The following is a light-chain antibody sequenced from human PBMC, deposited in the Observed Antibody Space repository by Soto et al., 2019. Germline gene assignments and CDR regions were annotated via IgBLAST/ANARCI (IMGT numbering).Light chain of an antibody. CDR3: LSHTGSRTL. CDR1: SSDVGDYNY. CDR2: EVT. Sequence: QSVLTQPGSVSGSPGQSITISCTGASSDVGDYNYVSWYQEHPGQVPKLIIFEVTTRPSGVSDRFSGSRSGNTASLTISGLQAEDEADYYCLSHTGSRTLFGGGTKLTVL. V-gene: IGLV2-14*01. J-gene: IGLJ3*02.